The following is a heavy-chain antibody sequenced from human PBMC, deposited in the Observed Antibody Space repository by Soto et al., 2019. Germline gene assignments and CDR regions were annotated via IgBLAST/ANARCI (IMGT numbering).Heavy chain of an antibody. Sequence: GGSLRLSCAASGFTFSSYAMSWVRQAPGKGLEWVSAISGSGGSTYYADSVKGRFTISRDNSKNTLYLQMNSLRAEDTAVYYCAKVSRPVSSAELDYWGQGTLVTVSS. CDR1: GFTFSSYA. CDR2: ISGSGGST. CDR3: AKVSRPVSSAELDY. V-gene: IGHV3-23*01. D-gene: IGHD6-19*01. J-gene: IGHJ4*02.